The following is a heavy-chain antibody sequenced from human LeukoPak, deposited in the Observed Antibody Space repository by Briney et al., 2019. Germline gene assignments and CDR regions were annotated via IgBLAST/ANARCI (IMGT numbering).Heavy chain of an antibody. CDR1: GASISGRSYY. V-gene: IGHV4-39*07. Sequence: PSETLSLTCTVSGASISGRSYYWGWIRQPPGRGLEWIGSIYYSLYYSGSTYYNPSLKSRVTISLDTSKNQFSLKLTSVTAADTAVYFCARDISMCGTRHDAFDIWGQGTMVTVSS. CDR3: ARDISMCGTRHDAFDI. CDR2: IYYSLYYSGST. J-gene: IGHJ3*02. D-gene: IGHD2-2*01.